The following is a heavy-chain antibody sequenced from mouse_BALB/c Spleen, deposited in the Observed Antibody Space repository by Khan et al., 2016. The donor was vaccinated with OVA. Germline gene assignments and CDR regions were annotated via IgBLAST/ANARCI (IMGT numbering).Heavy chain of an antibody. CDR2: IYPGGGYT. CDR1: GYTFTNYW. Sequence: VELVESGAELVRPGTSVKLSCKAAGYTFTNYWIGWVQQRPGHGLEWIGDIYPGGGYTNYNEKFKRKATLSADTASSTAYLQVSSLTSEDSAMYYFARRGAARATWDYYDYRGQGTTPTGSS. CDR3: ARRGAARATWDYYDY. J-gene: IGHJ2*01. V-gene: IGHV1-63*02. D-gene: IGHD3-1*01.